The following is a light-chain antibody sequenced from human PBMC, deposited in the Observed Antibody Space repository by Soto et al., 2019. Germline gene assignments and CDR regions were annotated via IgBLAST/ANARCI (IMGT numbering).Light chain of an antibody. V-gene: IGKV4-1*01. CDR2: WAS. CDR1: QSVLYSSNNKNY. Sequence: DIVMTQSPDSLAVSLGERATINCKSSQSVLYSSNNKNYLAWYQQKPGQPPKLLISWASTRESGVPDRFSGSGSETDFTLTISSPQAEDVAVYYCQQYYGSPPRTFGQGTKVEIK. CDR3: QQYYGSPPRT. J-gene: IGKJ1*01.